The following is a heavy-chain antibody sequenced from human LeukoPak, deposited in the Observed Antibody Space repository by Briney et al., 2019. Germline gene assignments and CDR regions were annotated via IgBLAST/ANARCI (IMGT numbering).Heavy chain of an antibody. J-gene: IGHJ6*02. V-gene: IGHV3-9*01. CDR1: GFTFDDYA. CDR3: AKDKGSYRYYYYGMDV. Sequence: GGSLRLSCAASGFTFDDYAMHWVRQAPGEGLEWVSGISWNSGSIGYADSVKGRFTISRDNAKNSLYLQMNSLRAEDTALYYCAKDKGSYRYYYYGMDVWGQGTTVTVSS. D-gene: IGHD5-18*01. CDR2: ISWNSGSI.